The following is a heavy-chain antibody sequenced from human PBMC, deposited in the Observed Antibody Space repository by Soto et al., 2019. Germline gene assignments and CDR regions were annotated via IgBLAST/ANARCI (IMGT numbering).Heavy chain of an antibody. CDR3: ARSSGYYYHEY. Sequence: ASVKVSCKASGYTFTNYARHWGRQAPGQRLEWMGWINAGNGNTKYSQQFQGRVTITRDTSASTAYMELSSLRSEDTAVYYCARSSGYYYHEYWGQGNLVTVSS. D-gene: IGHD3-22*01. J-gene: IGHJ4*02. V-gene: IGHV1-3*01. CDR2: INAGNGNT. CDR1: GYTFTNYA.